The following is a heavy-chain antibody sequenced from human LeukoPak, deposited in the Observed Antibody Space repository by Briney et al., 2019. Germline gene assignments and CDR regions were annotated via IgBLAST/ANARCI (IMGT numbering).Heavy chain of an antibody. D-gene: IGHD6-25*01. CDR1: GFTFSNYA. Sequence: GGSLRLSCTASGFTFSNYAMSWVRQAPGKGLEWVSAISGSSGSTYYADSVKGRFTISRDNSKNTLYLQMNSLRAEEMGIYYGAKLGGDSSGLLLWGQGTLVSVSS. J-gene: IGHJ4*02. CDR3: AKLGGDSSGLLL. V-gene: IGHV3-23*01. CDR2: ISGSSGST.